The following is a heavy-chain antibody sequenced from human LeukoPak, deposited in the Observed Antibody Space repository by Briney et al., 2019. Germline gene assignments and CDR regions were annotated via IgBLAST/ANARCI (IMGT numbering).Heavy chain of an antibody. CDR1: GYTLTELS. CDR2: LDPEDGET. CDR3: ARGSLQWTYSGRYEEFDY. J-gene: IGHJ4*02. D-gene: IGHD1-26*01. V-gene: IGHV1-24*01. Sequence: ASVKVSCKVSGYTLTELSMHWVRQAPGKGLEWMGGLDPEDGETIYAQKFQGRVTMTEDTSTDTAYMELRSLRSDDTAVYYCARGSLQWTYSGRYEEFDYWGQGTLVTVSS.